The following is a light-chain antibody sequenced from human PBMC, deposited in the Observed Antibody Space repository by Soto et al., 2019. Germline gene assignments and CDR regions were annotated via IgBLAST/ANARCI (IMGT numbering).Light chain of an antibody. CDR1: RSDVGSYNY. J-gene: IGLJ1*01. V-gene: IGLV2-14*01. CDR3: SSYTSNTTLYG. CDR2: EVS. Sequence: QSALTQPASVSGSPGQSITISCTGTRSDVGSYNYVSWYHQHPVKAPKLMIYEVSNRPSGVYNRFSGSKSGNTASLTISGLQAADEADYYSSSYTSNTTLYGFGGGTKVTV.